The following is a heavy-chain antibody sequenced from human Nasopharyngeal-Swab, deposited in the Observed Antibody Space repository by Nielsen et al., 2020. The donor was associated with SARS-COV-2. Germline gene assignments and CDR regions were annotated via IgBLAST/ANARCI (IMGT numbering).Heavy chain of an antibody. V-gene: IGHV4-34*01. J-gene: IGHJ4*02. D-gene: IGHD5-18*01. CDR1: GGSFSGYY. Sequence: SETLSLTCAVYGGSFSGYYWSWIRQPPGKGLEWIGEINHRGSTNYNPSLKSRVTISVDTSKNQFSLKLSSVTAADTAVYYCARRGRGYSYGLLDYWGQGTLVTVSS. CDR2: INHRGST. CDR3: ARRGRGYSYGLLDY.